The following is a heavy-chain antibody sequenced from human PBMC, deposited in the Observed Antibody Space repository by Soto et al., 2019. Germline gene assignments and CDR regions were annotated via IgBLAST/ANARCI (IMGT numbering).Heavy chain of an antibody. Sequence: SETLSLTCPVSGASISGCYWSWIRKSAGKGLEWIGCIYATGTSDYNPSRKSRVMMSVDTSNKQFSLKLRSVTAADTAVYYCVRDGTKTLRDWLDPWGQGISVTFSS. D-gene: IGHD1-1*01. V-gene: IGHV4-4*07. CDR1: GASISGCY. CDR2: IYATGTS. CDR3: VRDGTKTLRDWLDP. J-gene: IGHJ5*02.